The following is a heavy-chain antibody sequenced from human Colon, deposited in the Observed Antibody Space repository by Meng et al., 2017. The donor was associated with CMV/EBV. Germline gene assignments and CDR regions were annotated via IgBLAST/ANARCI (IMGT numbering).Heavy chain of an antibody. CDR1: GFTFSSYW. CDR3: ARGGSYYGRYLQL. Sequence: GGSLRPSCAPSGFTFSSYWMHWVRQAPGKGLVWVSRISSDGSITRYADSVKGRFTTSRDNAKNTLYVQMKSLTAEDTAVYYCARGGSYYGRYLQLWGQGTLVTVSS. J-gene: IGHJ1*01. D-gene: IGHD1-26*01. CDR2: ISSDGSIT. V-gene: IGHV3-74*01.